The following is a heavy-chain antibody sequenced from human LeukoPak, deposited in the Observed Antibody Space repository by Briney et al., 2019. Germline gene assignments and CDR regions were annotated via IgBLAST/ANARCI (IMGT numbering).Heavy chain of an antibody. CDR1: GFTFSSYW. D-gene: IGHD3-22*01. V-gene: IGHV3-7*03. CDR3: AKDQGYYYDSSGYWPPDAFDI. CDR2: IKQDGSEK. J-gene: IGHJ3*02. Sequence: PGGSLRLSCAASGFTFSSYWMSWVRQAPGKGLEWVANIKQDGSEKYYVDSVKGRFTISRDNSKNTLYLQMNSLRAEDTAVYYCAKDQGYYYDSSGYWPPDAFDIWGQGTMVTVSS.